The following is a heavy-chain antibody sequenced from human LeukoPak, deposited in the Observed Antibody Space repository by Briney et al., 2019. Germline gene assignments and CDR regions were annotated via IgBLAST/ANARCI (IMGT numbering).Heavy chain of an antibody. CDR3: ARVLGAAAGTFDAFDI. CDR1: GFTFSSYW. D-gene: IGHD6-13*01. Sequence: GGSLRLSCSASGFTFSSYWMHWVRQAPGKGLEWVANIKQDGSEKYYVDSVKGRFTISRDNAKNSVFLQMNSLRADDTAVYYCARVLGAAAGTFDAFDIWGQGTMVTVSS. CDR2: IKQDGSEK. V-gene: IGHV3-7*01. J-gene: IGHJ3*02.